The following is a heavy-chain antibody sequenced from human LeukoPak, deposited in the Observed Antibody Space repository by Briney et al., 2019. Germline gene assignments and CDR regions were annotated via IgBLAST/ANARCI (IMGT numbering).Heavy chain of an antibody. V-gene: IGHV1-46*01. CDR2: INPSGGST. J-gene: IGHJ4*02. CDR3: ARAPGYCSGGSCSWFDY. Sequence: ASVKVSCKASGYSLTSYYMHWVRQAPGQGLEWMGIINPSGGSTRYAQKFQGRVTMTRDTSTSTVYMEVSSLRSEDTAVYYCARAPGYCSGGSCSWFDYWGQGTLVNVSS. D-gene: IGHD2-15*01. CDR1: GYSLTSYY.